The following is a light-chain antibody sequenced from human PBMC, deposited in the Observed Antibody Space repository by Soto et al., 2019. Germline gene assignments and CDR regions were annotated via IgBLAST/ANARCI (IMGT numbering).Light chain of an antibody. CDR2: DVS. CDR1: SSDVGGYNY. Sequence: QSVLTEPGKVSGFPGRTVTISCTGASSDVGGYNYVSWYQQHPGKAPKIMIYDVSKRPSGVPDRFSGSKSGNTASLTISGLQTEDEAEYYCCSYAGTYTYVFGTWTNVTVL. J-gene: IGLJ1*01. V-gene: IGLV2-11*01. CDR3: CSYAGTYTYV.